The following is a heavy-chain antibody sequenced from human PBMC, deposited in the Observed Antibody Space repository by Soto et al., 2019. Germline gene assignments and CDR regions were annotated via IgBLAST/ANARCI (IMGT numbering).Heavy chain of an antibody. CDR2: ISEGGNT. J-gene: IGHJ4*02. V-gene: IGHV4-34*01. CDR3: ARGPQYFESAGQSHSDS. D-gene: IGHD3-9*01. CDR1: GGSFSGYY. Sequence: SQTLSLTCAVSGGSFSGYYWSRIRQPPGQGLPWIGDISEGGNTNRNPSLERRLTISLDTSKKQFSLRLTSVTDADTAVYFCARGPQYFESAGQSHSDSRGQGTLVTGS.